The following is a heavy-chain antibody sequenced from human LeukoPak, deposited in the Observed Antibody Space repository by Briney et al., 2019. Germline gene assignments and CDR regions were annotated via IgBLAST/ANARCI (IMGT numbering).Heavy chain of an antibody. CDR2: IYWNDDK. D-gene: IGHD3-22*01. J-gene: IGHJ3*02. CDR3: AHSHDSSGYYYVDAFDI. CDR1: GFSLSTSGVG. V-gene: IGHV2-5*01. Sequence: SGPTLVNPTQTLTLTCTFSGFSLSTSGVGVGWIRQPPGKALEWLALIYWNDDKRYSPSLKSRLTITKDTSKNQVVLTMTNMDPVDTATYYCAHSHDSSGYYYVDAFDIWGQGTMVTVSS.